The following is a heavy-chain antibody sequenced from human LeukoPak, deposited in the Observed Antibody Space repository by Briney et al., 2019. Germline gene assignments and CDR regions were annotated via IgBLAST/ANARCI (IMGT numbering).Heavy chain of an antibody. CDR3: ARLPYCSGGSCYFGY. CDR1: GGSFSGYY. Sequence: NPSETLSLTCAVYGGSFSGYYWSWIRQPPGKGLEWIGEINHSGSTNYNPSLKSRVTMPVDTSKHQFSLKLSSVTAADTAVYYCARLPYCSGGSCYFGYWGQGTLVTVSS. V-gene: IGHV4-34*01. CDR2: INHSGST. J-gene: IGHJ4*02. D-gene: IGHD2-15*01.